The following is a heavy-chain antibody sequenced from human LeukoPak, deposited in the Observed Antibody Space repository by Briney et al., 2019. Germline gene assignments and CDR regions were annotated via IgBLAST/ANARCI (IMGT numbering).Heavy chain of an antibody. CDR2: IIPILDIA. D-gene: IGHD2-15*01. V-gene: IGHV1-69*04. Sequence: SVKVSCKASGGTFSSYAISWVRQAPGQGLEWMGRIIPILDIANYAQRFQGRVTITADKSTGTAYMELSSLRSEDTAVYYCARAHREYGCGIYYFDCWGQGTLVTVSS. CDR1: GGTFSSYA. J-gene: IGHJ4*02. CDR3: ARAHREYGCGIYYFDC.